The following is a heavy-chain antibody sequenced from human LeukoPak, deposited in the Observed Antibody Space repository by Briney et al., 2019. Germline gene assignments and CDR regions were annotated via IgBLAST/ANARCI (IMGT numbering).Heavy chain of an antibody. CDR2: IYHSGNT. V-gene: IGHV4-38-2*01. D-gene: IGHD4-17*01. CDR3: ARAGYGDSDFDY. Sequence: GSPRLSCAASGLTVSSNCMSWIRQPPGKGLEWIGSIYHSGNTYYNPSLKSRVTISVDTSKNQFSLKLNSVTAADTAVYYCARAGYGDSDFDYWGQGTLVTVSS. CDR1: GLTVSSNC. J-gene: IGHJ4*02.